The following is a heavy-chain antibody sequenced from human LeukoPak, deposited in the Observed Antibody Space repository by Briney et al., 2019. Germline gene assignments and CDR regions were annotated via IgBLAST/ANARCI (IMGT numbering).Heavy chain of an antibody. CDR1: GYTFTLYW. CDR2: IYPGDSDT. Sequence: GESLKISCKASGYTFTLYWIAWVRQMPGKGLEWMGIIYPGDSDTKYSPSFQGQVTISADKSISTAYLQWSSLKGSDTAMYYCARLRSRYSNIDYWGQGTLVTVSP. J-gene: IGHJ4*02. CDR3: ARLRSRYSNIDY. D-gene: IGHD4-11*01. V-gene: IGHV5-51*01.